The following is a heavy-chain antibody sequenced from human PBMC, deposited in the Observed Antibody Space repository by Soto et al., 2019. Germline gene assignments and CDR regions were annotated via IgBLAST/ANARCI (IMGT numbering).Heavy chain of an antibody. CDR2: ISGSGGST. V-gene: IGHV3-23*01. D-gene: IGHD1-1*01. CDR1: GFTFSSYA. J-gene: IGHJ3*01. Sequence: EVQLLESGGGLVQPGGSLRLSCAASGFTFSSYAMSWVRQAPGKGLEWVSAISGSGGSTYYADSVKGRFTISRDNSKNTLYLQMNSLRAEDTAVYYCAKDRYNEIAYGGLSGAWGQGTMVTVSS. CDR3: AKDRYNEIAYGGLSGA.